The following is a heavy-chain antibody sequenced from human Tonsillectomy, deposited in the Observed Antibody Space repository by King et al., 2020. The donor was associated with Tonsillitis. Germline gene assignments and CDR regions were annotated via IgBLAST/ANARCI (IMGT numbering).Heavy chain of an antibody. J-gene: IGHJ4*02. V-gene: IGHV3-30-3*01. CDR1: GFTFRSYA. Sequence: VQLVESGGGVVQPGRSLRLSCAASGFTFRSYAMHWVRQAPGKGLEWVSVISYDGSNKYYADSVKGRFTISRDNSKNTLYLQMNSLSVEDMAGYYCARDGRRYSSGWSFDYWGQGTLVTVSS. CDR2: ISYDGSNK. D-gene: IGHD6-19*01. CDR3: ARDGRRYSSGWSFDY.